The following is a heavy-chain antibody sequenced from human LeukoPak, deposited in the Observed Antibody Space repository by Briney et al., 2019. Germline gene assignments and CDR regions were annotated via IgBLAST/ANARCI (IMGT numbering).Heavy chain of an antibody. CDR2: IYYSGST. CDR3: ARDTGYSSSWYRSDWFDP. Sequence: NTSETLSLTCTVSGASISSSTYYWGWIRQPPGKGLEWIGSIYYSGSTYYNPSLKSRVTISVDTSKNQFSLKLSSVTAADTAVYYCARDTGYSSSWYRSDWFDPWGQGTLVTVSS. J-gene: IGHJ5*02. D-gene: IGHD6-13*01. V-gene: IGHV4-39*07. CDR1: GASISSSTYY.